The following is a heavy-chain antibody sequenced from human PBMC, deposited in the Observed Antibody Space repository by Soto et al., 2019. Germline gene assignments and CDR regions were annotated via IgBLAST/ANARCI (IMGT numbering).Heavy chain of an antibody. D-gene: IGHD2-2*01. CDR3: ARVGDIVVVPRAGRNWFDP. V-gene: IGHV3-11*01. J-gene: IGHJ5*02. CDR2: ISSSGSTI. CDR1: GFTFSDYY. Sequence: GGSLRLSCAASGFTFSDYYMSWIRQAPGKGLEWVSYISSSGSTIYYADSVKGRFTISRDNAKNSLYLQMNSLRAEDTAVYYCARVGDIVVVPRAGRNWFDPWGQGTLVTVSS.